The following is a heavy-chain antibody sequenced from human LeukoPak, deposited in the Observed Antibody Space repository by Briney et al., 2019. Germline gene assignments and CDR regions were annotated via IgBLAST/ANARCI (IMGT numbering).Heavy chain of an antibody. CDR2: ISGSADST. CDR3: ARFLSYFGAPIALLDS. D-gene: IGHD3-3*01. Sequence: GGSLRLSCAASGFTFNLYAMSWVRQAPGKGLEWVSAISGSADSTYYADSVRGRFTISKDNSKNTLYLQMNSLRAEDTAVYYCARFLSYFGAPIALLDSWGQGTLVTVSS. CDR1: GFTFNLYA. V-gene: IGHV3-23*01. J-gene: IGHJ4*02.